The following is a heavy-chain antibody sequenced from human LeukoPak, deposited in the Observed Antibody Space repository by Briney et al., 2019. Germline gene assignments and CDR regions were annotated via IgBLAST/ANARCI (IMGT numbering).Heavy chain of an antibody. CDR1: GLTVSSNY. J-gene: IGHJ4*02. Sequence: GGSLRLSCAASGLTVSSNYMSWVSQAPGKGVEWVSVIYSGGSTYYADSVKGRFTISRHNSKNTLYLQMNSLRAEDTAVYYCARDTVAGNSGSYWGQGTLVTVSS. CDR3: ARDTVAGNSGSY. D-gene: IGHD6-13*01. CDR2: IYSGGST. V-gene: IGHV3-53*04.